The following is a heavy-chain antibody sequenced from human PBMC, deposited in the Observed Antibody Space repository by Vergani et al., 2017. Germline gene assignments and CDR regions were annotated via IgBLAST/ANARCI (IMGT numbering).Heavy chain of an antibody. D-gene: IGHD6-19*01. Sequence: EVQLLESGGGLVQPGGSLRLSCAASGFTFSSYAMRWVRQAPGKGLEWGSAISGSGGSTYYAASVKGRVTISRDNSKNTLYLQMNSLRAEDTAVYYCSKGMAVARIRYDFDYWGQGTLVTVSS. J-gene: IGHJ4*02. CDR3: SKGMAVARIRYDFDY. CDR2: ISGSGGST. V-gene: IGHV3-23*01. CDR1: GFTFSSYA.